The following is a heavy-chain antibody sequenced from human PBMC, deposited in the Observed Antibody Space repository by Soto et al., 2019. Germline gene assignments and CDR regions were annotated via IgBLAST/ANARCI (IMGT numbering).Heavy chain of an antibody. CDR2: ITGSGRST. D-gene: IGHD5-18*01. V-gene: IGHV3-23*01. Sequence: EVQLLGSGGGLVQPGGSLRLSCAASGFTFSNYAMSWVRQAPGKGLEWVSTITGSGRSTYYAASVKGRFNISRDNSQNTLFLQLDTLKAEDTALYYCAKDLESGYVETFDYWGEGIRVNVSS. J-gene: IGHJ4*02. CDR3: AKDLESGYVETFDY. CDR1: GFTFSNYA.